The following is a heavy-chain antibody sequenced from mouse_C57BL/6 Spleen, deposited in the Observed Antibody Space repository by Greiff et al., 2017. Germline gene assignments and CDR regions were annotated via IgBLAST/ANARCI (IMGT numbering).Heavy chain of an antibody. D-gene: IGHD1-1*01. Sequence: VQLQQPGAELVMPGASVKLSCKASGYTFTSYWMHWVKQRPGQGLEWIGEIDPSDSYTNYNQKFKGKSTLTVDKSSNTAYMQLSSLTSEDSAVLYCARMGTTVVACDYWGQGTSVTVSS. CDR1: GYTFTSYW. CDR2: IDPSDSYT. J-gene: IGHJ4*01. CDR3: ARMGTTVVACDY. V-gene: IGHV1-69*01.